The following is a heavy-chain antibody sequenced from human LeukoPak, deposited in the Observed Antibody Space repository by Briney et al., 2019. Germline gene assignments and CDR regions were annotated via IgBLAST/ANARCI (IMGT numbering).Heavy chain of an antibody. V-gene: IGHV3-7*01. CDR1: GFAFSRHW. CDR3: ARDPVHSSGWFAVSYYYMDV. CDR2: IKQDGSEK. D-gene: IGHD6-19*01. Sequence: GGSLRLSCAASGFAFSRHWMSWVRQAPGKGLEWVANIKQDGSEKFYEDSVKGRFTISRDNAKNSLYLQMNSLTAEDTAVYYCARDPVHSSGWFAVSYYYMDVWGKGTTVTVSS. J-gene: IGHJ6*03.